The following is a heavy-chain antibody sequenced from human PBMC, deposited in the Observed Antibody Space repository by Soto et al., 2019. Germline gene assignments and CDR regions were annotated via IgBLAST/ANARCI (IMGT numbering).Heavy chain of an antibody. V-gene: IGHV4-31*03. Sequence: SETLSLTCTVSGGSISSGGYYWSWIRQHPGKGLEWIGYIYYSGSTYYNPSLKSRVTISVDTSKNQFSLKLSSVTAADTAVYYCARDRGDDYYDSSGYPHDAFDIWGQGTMVRVSS. CDR1: GGSISSGGYY. D-gene: IGHD3-22*01. CDR2: IYYSGST. J-gene: IGHJ3*02. CDR3: ARDRGDDYYDSSGYPHDAFDI.